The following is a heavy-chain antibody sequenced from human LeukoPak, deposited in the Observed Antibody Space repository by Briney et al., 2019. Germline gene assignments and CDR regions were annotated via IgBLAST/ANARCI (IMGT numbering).Heavy chain of an antibody. D-gene: IGHD3-10*01. CDR3: ARRVWFGELPITPVDY. Sequence: SGTLSLTCAVSGGSISSSNWWSWVRQPPGKGLEWIGEIYHSGSTNYNPSLKSRVTISVDKSKNQFSLKLSSVTAADTAVYYCARRVWFGELPITPVDYWGQGTLVTVSS. CDR1: GGSISSSNW. CDR2: IYHSGST. J-gene: IGHJ4*02. V-gene: IGHV4-4*02.